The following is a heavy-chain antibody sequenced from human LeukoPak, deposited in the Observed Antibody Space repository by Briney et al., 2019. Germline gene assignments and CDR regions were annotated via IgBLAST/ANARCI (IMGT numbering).Heavy chain of an antibody. CDR2: ISGSGGST. CDR1: GFTFDDYA. D-gene: IGHD2-15*01. J-gene: IGHJ4*02. V-gene: IGHV3-23*01. CDR3: AAVYCSGGSCYFDY. Sequence: GGSLRLSCAASGFTFDDYAMSWVRQAPGKGLEWVSAISGSGGSTYYADSVKGRFTTSRDNSKNTLYLQMNSLRAEDTAVYYCAAVYCSGGSCYFDYWGQGTLVTVSS.